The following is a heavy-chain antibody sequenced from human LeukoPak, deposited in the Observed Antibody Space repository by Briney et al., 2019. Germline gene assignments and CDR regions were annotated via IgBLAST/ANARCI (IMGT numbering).Heavy chain of an antibody. CDR2: INHSGST. D-gene: IGHD6-19*01. CDR3: ASVAVANWFDP. Sequence: SETLSLTCAVYGGSFSGYYWSWIRQPPGKGLEWIGEINHSGSTNYNPSLKSRVTISVDTSKNQFSLKLSSVTAAGTAVYYCASVAVANWFDPWGQGTLVTVSS. J-gene: IGHJ5*02. CDR1: GGSFSGYY. V-gene: IGHV4-34*01.